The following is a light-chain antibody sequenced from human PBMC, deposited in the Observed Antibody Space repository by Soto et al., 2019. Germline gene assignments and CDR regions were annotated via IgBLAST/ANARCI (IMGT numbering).Light chain of an antibody. Sequence: DIQMTQSPSTLSGSVGDRVTITCRASRTISSWLAWYQQKPGKAPKLLIYKASTLKSGVPSRFSGSGSGTEFTLSISSLQPDDCATYYCHTYNTYSLHTFGQGTKVDIK. CDR1: RTISSW. CDR2: KAS. CDR3: HTYNTYSLHT. J-gene: IGKJ2*01. V-gene: IGKV1-5*03.